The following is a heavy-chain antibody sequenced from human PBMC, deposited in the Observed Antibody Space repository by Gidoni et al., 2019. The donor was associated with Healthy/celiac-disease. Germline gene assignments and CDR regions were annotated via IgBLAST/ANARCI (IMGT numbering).Heavy chain of an antibody. CDR1: GFTFSSYA. V-gene: IGHV3-23*01. Sequence: EVQLLESGGGLVQPGGSLRLSCAASGFTFSSYAMSWVRQAPGKGLEWVSAISGSGGSTYYADSVKGRFTISRDNSKNTLYLQMNSLRAEDTAVYYCAKDLYSGYAPPHAFDIWGQGTMVTVSS. CDR3: AKDLYSGYAPPHAFDI. J-gene: IGHJ3*02. D-gene: IGHD5-12*01. CDR2: ISGSGGST.